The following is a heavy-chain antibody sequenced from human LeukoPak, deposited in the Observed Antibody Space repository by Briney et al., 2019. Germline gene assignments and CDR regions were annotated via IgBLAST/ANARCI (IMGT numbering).Heavy chain of an antibody. CDR3: ARFIRGFLGVRYFDY. D-gene: IGHD2/OR15-2a*01. Sequence: SETLSLTCTVSGGSISSYYWSWIRQPPGKGLEWFGYIYYSGSTNYNPSLKSRVTISVDTSKNQFSLKLSSVTAADTAVYYCARFIRGFLGVRYFDYWGQGTLVTVSS. CDR2: IYYSGST. J-gene: IGHJ4*02. CDR1: GGSISSYY. V-gene: IGHV4-59*08.